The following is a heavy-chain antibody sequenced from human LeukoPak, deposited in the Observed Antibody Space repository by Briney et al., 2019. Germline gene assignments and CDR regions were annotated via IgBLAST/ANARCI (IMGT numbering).Heavy chain of an antibody. CDR1: GFTFSSYP. J-gene: IGHJ4*02. CDR3: AKAKYQLPHDY. Sequence: GGSLRLSCAASGFTFSSYPMHWVRQAPGKGLEYVSAISSDGGGTYYANSVKGRFTISRDNSKNTLYLQMSSLRTEDTAVYYCAKAKYQLPHDYWGQGTLVTVSS. D-gene: IGHD2-2*01. CDR2: ISSDGGGT. V-gene: IGHV3-64*01.